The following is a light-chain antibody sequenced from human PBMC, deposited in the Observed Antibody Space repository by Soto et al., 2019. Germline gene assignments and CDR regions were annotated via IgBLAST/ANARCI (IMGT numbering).Light chain of an antibody. J-gene: IGKJ4*01. Sequence: DIQMTQSPSTLSASVGDRVTITCRASQSNSNWLAWYQQRPGKAPKVLIRDASTLESGVPSRFSGSGSGTEFTLTIGSLQLADFATYYCRQYHDYPLTFGGGTRVEI. V-gene: IGKV1-5*01. CDR1: QSNSNW. CDR2: DAS. CDR3: RQYHDYPLT.